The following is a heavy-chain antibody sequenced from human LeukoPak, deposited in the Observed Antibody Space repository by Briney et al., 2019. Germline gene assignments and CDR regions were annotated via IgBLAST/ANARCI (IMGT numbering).Heavy chain of an antibody. CDR3: AKAGRDHETAMHAFDI. D-gene: IGHD2-21*02. J-gene: IGHJ3*02. CDR1: GFTFSDYY. CDR2: ISSSGSTI. Sequence: PGGSLRLSCAASGFTFSDYYMSWIRQAPGKGLEWVSYISSSGSTIYYADSVKGRFTISRDNSKNSLYLQMNSLRTEDTALYYCAKAGRDHETAMHAFDIWGQGTMVTVSS. V-gene: IGHV3-11*01.